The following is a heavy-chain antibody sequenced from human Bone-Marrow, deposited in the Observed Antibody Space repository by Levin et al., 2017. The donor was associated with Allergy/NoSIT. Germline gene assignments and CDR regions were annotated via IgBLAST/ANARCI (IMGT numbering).Heavy chain of an antibody. CDR3: ARDGRAVVVVPAAPWDY. CDR2: ISAYNGNT. D-gene: IGHD2-2*01. V-gene: IGHV1-18*01. J-gene: IGHJ4*02. CDR1: GYTFTSYG. Sequence: GASVKVSCKASGYTFTSYGISWVRQAPGQGLEWMGWISAYNGNTNYAQKLQGRVTMTTDTSTSTAYMELRSLRSDDTAVYYCARDGRAVVVVPAAPWDYWGQGTLVTVSS.